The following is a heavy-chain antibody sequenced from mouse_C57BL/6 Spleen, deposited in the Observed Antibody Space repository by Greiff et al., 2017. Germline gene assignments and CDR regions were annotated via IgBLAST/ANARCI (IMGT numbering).Heavy chain of an antibody. CDR2: IRLKSDNYAT. V-gene: IGHV6-3*01. Sequence: EVHLVESGGGLVQPGGSMKLSCVASGFTFSNYWMNWVRQSPEKGLEWVAQIRLKSDNYATHYAESVKGRFTISRDDSKSSVYLQMNNLRAEDTGIYYCTGQLGRYWYFDVWGTGTTVTVSS. J-gene: IGHJ1*03. D-gene: IGHD4-1*02. CDR1: GFTFSNYW. CDR3: TGQLGRYWYFDV.